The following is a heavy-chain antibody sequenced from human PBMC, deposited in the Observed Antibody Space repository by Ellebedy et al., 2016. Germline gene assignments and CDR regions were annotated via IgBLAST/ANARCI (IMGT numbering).Heavy chain of an antibody. J-gene: IGHJ5*02. V-gene: IGHV5-51*01. D-gene: IGHD3-10*01. CDR2: IYPGDSDT. CDR3: ARYGVRGVIWNWFNP. CDR1: GYSFTSYW. Sequence: GESLKISXKGSGYSFTSYWIGWVRQMPGKGLEWMGIIYPGDSDTRYSPSFQGQVTISADKSISTAYLQWSSLKASDTAMYYCARYGVRGVIWNWFNPWGQGTLVTVSS.